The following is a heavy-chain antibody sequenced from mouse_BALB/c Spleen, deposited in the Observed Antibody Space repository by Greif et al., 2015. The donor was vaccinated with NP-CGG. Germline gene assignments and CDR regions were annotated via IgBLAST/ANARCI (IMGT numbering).Heavy chain of an antibody. CDR1: GYTFTSYY. CDR3: TRGVGNYWYFDV. Sequence: QVQLQQSGAELVKPGASVKLSCKASGYTFTSYYMYWVKQRPGQGLEWIGEINPSNGSTNFNEKFKSKATLTVDKSSSTAYMQLSSLTSEDSAVYYCTRGVGNYWYFDVWGAGTTVTVSS. J-gene: IGHJ1*01. D-gene: IGHD2-1*01. V-gene: IGHV1S81*02. CDR2: INPSNGST.